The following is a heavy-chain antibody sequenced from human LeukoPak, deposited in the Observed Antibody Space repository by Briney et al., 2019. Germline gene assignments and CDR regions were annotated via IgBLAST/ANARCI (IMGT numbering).Heavy chain of an antibody. CDR2: IYYSGST. V-gene: IGHV4-59*01. D-gene: IGHD2-2*01. CDR3: ARDAAGGRYCSSTSCPMDV. CDR1: GGSISSYY. Sequence: SETLSLTCTVSGGSISSYYWSWIRQPPGKGLEWIGYIYYSGSTNYNPSLKSRVTISVDTSKNQFSLKLSSVTAADTAMYYCARDAAGGRYCSSTSCPMDVWGKGTTVTVSS. J-gene: IGHJ6*03.